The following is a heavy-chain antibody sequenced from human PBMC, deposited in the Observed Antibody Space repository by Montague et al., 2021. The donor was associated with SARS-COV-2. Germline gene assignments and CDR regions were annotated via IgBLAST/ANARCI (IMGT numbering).Heavy chain of an antibody. Sequence: SLGLSCAVSGFTVSNYYMSWVRQAPGKGLEWVSVIYIGGITYYADSVKGRFVISRDNSKNMLSLQMNSLRAEDTALYYCAREPAVGGEYYFDHWGRGTLVTVSS. J-gene: IGHJ4*02. CDR1: GFTVSNYY. CDR2: IYIGGIT. V-gene: IGHV3-66*01. D-gene: IGHD6-19*01. CDR3: AREPAVGGEYYFDH.